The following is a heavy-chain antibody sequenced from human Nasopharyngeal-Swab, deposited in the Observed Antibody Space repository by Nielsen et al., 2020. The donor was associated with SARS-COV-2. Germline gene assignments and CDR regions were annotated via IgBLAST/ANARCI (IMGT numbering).Heavy chain of an antibody. J-gene: IGHJ2*01. CDR2: ISYEGSIK. V-gene: IGHV3-30*18. D-gene: IGHD5-12*01. CDR1: GFTFNNYG. CDR3: AKRGGYFEFREGHADL. Sequence: GGSLRLSCEASGFTFNNYGMYWVRQAPGKGLEWVASISYEGSIKKYADSLEGRFSISKDSSKNTLYLQMNSLKREDTAIYYCAKRGGYFEFREGHADLWGRGTLVTISS.